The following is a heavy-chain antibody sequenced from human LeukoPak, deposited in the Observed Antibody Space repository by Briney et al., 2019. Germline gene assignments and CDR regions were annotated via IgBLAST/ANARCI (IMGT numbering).Heavy chain of an antibody. Sequence: KPSETLSLTCTVSGGSISSYYWSWIRQPPGKGLEWVGYVYYSGSTNYNPSLKSRVTISVDTSKNQFSLKLSSVTAADTAVYYCARDVAAAGEYYYYYGMDVWGQGTTVTVS. CDR2: VYYSGST. CDR3: ARDVAAAGEYYYYYGMDV. CDR1: GGSISSYY. J-gene: IGHJ6*02. D-gene: IGHD6-13*01. V-gene: IGHV4-59*01.